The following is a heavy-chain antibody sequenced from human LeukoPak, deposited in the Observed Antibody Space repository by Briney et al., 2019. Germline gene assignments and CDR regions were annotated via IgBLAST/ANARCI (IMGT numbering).Heavy chain of an antibody. CDR2: IRSKAYGGTT. CDR3: TRDKGESREMATIPDY. V-gene: IGHV3-49*04. J-gene: IGHJ4*02. Sequence: PGGSLRLSCAASGFTFSDYYMSWVRQAPGKGLEWVGFIRSKAYGGTTEYAASVKGRFTISRDDSKSIAYLQMNSLKTEDTAVYYCTRDKGESREMATIPDYWGQGTLVTVSS. CDR1: GFTFSDYY. D-gene: IGHD5-24*01.